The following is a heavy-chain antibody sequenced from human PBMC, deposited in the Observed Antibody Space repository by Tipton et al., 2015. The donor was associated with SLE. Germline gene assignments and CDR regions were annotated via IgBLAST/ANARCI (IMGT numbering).Heavy chain of an antibody. J-gene: IGHJ5*01. Sequence: TLSLTCAVSGYSISSGYYWGWIRQPAGKGLEWIGRLYTTGSTYYNPSLKSRVSMSVDTSKNQFSLKMNSVTAADTAVYYCARGVIFKGFDSWGQGTLVTVSS. CDR3: ARGVIFKGFDS. CDR1: GYSISSGYY. D-gene: IGHD2/OR15-2a*01. CDR2: LYTTGST. V-gene: IGHV4-61*02.